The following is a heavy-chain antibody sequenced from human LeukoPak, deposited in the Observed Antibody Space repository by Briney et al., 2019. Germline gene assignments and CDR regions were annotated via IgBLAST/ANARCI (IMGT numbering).Heavy chain of an antibody. Sequence: SETLSLTCTVSGGSISSSSYYWGWIRQPPGTGLEWIGSIYYSGSTYYNPSLKSRVTISVDTSKNQFSLKLSSVTAADTAVYYCAATDRCSGGSCYSLGFWFDPWGQGTLVTVSS. J-gene: IGHJ5*02. CDR3: AATDRCSGGSCYSLGFWFDP. CDR2: IYYSGST. V-gene: IGHV4-39*01. D-gene: IGHD2-15*01. CDR1: GGSISSSSYY.